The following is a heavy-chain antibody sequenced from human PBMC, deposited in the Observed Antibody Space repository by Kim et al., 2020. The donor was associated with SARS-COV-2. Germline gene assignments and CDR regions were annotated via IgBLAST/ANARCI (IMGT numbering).Heavy chain of an antibody. Sequence: SETLSLTCTVSGDSLSSDYWSWNRQPAGKGLEWIGRIYTSGRTNYNPSLQSRVTMSVDMSKNQFSLKLSSVTAADTAVYYCASALGHWGQGTLVTDPS. V-gene: IGHV4-4*07. J-gene: IGHJ4*02. CDR1: GDSLSSDY. CDR2: IYTSGRT. D-gene: IGHD3-16*02. CDR3: ASALGH.